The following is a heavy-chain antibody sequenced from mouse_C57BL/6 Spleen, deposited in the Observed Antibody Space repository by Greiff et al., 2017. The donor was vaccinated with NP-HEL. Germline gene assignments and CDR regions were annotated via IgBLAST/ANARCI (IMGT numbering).Heavy chain of an antibody. CDR2: IRLKSDNYAT. J-gene: IGHJ4*01. V-gene: IGHV6-3*01. D-gene: IGHD2-1*01. CDR1: GFTFSNYW. CDR3: TFYYGNYEDAMDY. Sequence: EVQRVESGGGLVQPGGSMKLSCVASGFTFSNYWMNWVRQSPEKGLEWVAQIRLKSDNYATHYAESVKGRFTISRDDSKSSVYLKMNNLRAEDTGIYYCTFYYGNYEDAMDYWGQGTSVTVSS.